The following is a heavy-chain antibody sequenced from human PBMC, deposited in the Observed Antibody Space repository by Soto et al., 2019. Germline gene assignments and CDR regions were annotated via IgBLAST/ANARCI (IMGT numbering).Heavy chain of an antibody. CDR3: ARDPVTAADYFDY. CDR1: GDSVSSNSAT. J-gene: IGHJ4*02. D-gene: IGHD6-13*01. V-gene: IGHV6-1*01. CDR2: TYYRSKWYY. Sequence: SQTLSLTCAISGDSVSSNSATWNLIRQSPSRGLEWLGRTYYRSKWYYDYAVSVKSRITINPDTSKNQFSLQLNSVTPEDTAVYYCARDPVTAADYFDYWGPGTLVIVSS.